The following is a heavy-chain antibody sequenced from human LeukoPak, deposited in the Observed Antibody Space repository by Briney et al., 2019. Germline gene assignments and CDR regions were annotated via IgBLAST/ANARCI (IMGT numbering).Heavy chain of an antibody. J-gene: IGHJ4*02. CDR3: ARESLNYDILTGYLYYFDY. CDR1: GFTFSDYY. V-gene: IGHV3-11*04. D-gene: IGHD3-9*01. CDR2: ISSSGSTI. Sequence: GGSLRLSCAASGFTFSDYYMSWIRQAPGKGLEWVSYISSSGSTIYYADSVKGRFTISRDNAKNSLYLQMNSLRAEDTAVYYCARESLNYDILTGYLYYFDYWGQGTLVTVSS.